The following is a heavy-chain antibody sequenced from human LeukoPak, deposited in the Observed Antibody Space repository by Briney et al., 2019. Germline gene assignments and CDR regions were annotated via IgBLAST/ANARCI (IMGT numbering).Heavy chain of an antibody. D-gene: IGHD5-24*01. CDR3: ARGRDGYKFAFDI. Sequence: GASVKVSCKASGGTFSSYAISWVRQAPGQGLEWMGRIIPILGIANYAQKFQGRVTITADESTSTAYMELSSLRSEDTAVYYCARGRDGYKFAFDIWGQGTMVTVSS. V-gene: IGHV1-69*04. CDR1: GGTFSSYA. CDR2: IIPILGIA. J-gene: IGHJ3*02.